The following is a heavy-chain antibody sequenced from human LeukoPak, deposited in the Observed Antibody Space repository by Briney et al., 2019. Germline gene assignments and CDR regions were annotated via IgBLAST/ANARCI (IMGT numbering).Heavy chain of an antibody. Sequence: GASVKVPCKVSGYTLTELSMHWVRQAPGKGLEWMGGFDPEDGETIYAQKFQGRVTMTEDTSTDTAYMELSRLRSDDTAVYYCARTGRQQLPTYYYYYMDVWGKGTTVTISS. J-gene: IGHJ6*03. D-gene: IGHD6-13*01. CDR1: GYTLTELS. CDR2: FDPEDGET. CDR3: ARTGRQQLPTYYYYYMDV. V-gene: IGHV1-24*01.